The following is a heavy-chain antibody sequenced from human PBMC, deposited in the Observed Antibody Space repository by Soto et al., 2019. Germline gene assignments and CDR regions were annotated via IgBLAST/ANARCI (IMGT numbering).Heavy chain of an antibody. CDR2: ITPFSGDV. D-gene: IGHD1-26*01. V-gene: IGHV1-45*02. Sequence: GASVKVSCKAFGNTFTYRYLHWVRQAPGQALEWMGWITPFSGDVHYAQKFQERVTITRDRSINTAYMQMSSLRSEDTAMYFCASGGAGSGPFTWELPDHWGQGTLVTVSS. CDR1: GNTFTYRY. CDR3: ASGGAGSGPFTWELPDH. J-gene: IGHJ4*02.